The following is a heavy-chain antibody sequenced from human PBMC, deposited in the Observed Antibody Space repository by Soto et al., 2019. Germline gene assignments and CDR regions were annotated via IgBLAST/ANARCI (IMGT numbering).Heavy chain of an antibody. D-gene: IGHD5-12*01. CDR2: ISYDGRHQ. CDR1: GFTFGSYG. J-gene: IGHJ4*02. CDR3: ARELDIPPDYYFDY. V-gene: IGHV3-30*03. Sequence: PGGSLRLSCPASGFTFGSYGMHWVRQAPGKGLEWVAMISYDGRHQYYADSVKGRFTISRDKFKDTLYLQMNGLTPEDTAIYFCARELDIPPDYYFDYWGQGNLVTVSS.